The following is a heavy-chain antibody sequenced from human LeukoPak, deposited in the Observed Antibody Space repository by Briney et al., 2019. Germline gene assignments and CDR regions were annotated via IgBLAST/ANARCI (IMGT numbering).Heavy chain of an antibody. CDR2: LSGSGYET. V-gene: IGHV3-23*01. CDR3: VRGLTGYSYFFDY. CDR1: GFDFITHG. J-gene: IGHJ4*02. D-gene: IGHD1-20*01. Sequence: GGSLRLSCAATGFDFITHGMSWVRQAPWKGLEWVSALSGSGYETYYTASVKGRFTISRDESTKTLYLQMNSVRAEDTAVYYCVRGLTGYSYFFDYWGQGALVTVSS.